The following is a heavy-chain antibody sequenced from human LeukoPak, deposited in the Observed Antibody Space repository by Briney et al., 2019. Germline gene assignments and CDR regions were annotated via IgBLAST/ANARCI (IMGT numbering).Heavy chain of an antibody. CDR1: GFTFDDYG. CDR3: ARVITMVRGALDY. CDR2: IKQDGSEK. V-gene: IGHV3-7*04. D-gene: IGHD3-10*01. J-gene: IGHJ4*02. Sequence: GGSLGLSCAASGFTFDDYGMSWVRQAPGKGLEWVANIKQDGSEKYYVDSVKGRFTISRDHAKNSLYLQMNSLRAEDTAVYYCARVITMVRGALDYWGQGTLVTVSS.